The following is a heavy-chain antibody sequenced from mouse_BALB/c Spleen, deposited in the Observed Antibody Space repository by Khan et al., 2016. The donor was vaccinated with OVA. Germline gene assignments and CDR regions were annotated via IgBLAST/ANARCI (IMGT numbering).Heavy chain of an antibody. V-gene: IGHV3-2*02. CDR3: ARGRAY. D-gene: IGHD3-3*01. CDR1: GYSITSDYA. Sequence: EVQLQESGPGLVKPSQSLSLTCTVTGYSITSDYAWNWIRQFPGNKLEWMGYISYSGSTSYTPSLKSRISITRDTSKNQFFLQLKSVTTEDTATYYWARGRAYWGQGTLVTVSA. J-gene: IGHJ3*01. CDR2: ISYSGST.